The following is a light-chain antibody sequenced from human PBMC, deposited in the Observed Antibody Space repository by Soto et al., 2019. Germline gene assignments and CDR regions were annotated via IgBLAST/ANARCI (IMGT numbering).Light chain of an antibody. CDR3: AAWDDSLNGVV. CDR1: SSNIGSTT. CDR2: NNN. V-gene: IGLV1-44*01. J-gene: IGLJ3*02. Sequence: QTVLTQPPSASGTPGQRVTIACSGSSSNIGSTTVKWYQQLPGTAPKLLIYNNNQRPSGVPDRFSGSKSGTSASLAISGLQSEYEADYYCAAWDDSLNGVVFGGGTQLTVL.